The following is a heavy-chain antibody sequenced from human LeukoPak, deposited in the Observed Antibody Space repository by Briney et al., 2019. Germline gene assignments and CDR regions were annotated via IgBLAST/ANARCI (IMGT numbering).Heavy chain of an antibody. Sequence: GESLKISCKCSGYSFTSYWIGWVRQMPGKGLEWMGIIYPGDSDTRYSPSFQGQVTISADKSTSTAYLQWSSLKASDTAMYYCARHGDRYCSSTSCSRRGMDVWGQGTTVTVSS. CDR3: ARHGDRYCSSTSCSRRGMDV. V-gene: IGHV5-51*01. CDR2: IYPGDSDT. CDR1: GYSFTSYW. J-gene: IGHJ6*02. D-gene: IGHD2-2*01.